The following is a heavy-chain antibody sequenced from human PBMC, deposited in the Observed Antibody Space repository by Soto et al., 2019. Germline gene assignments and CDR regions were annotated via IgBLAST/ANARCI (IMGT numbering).Heavy chain of an antibody. Sequence: EVQLMETGGGLIQPGGSLRLSCAVSGFTVSSYYMNWVRQTPGKGLEWVSVIYSDGSTYYADSVKGRFTISRDNSKNTLYLQMNSLRAEDTAMYYCARDAAASYCSSTSCSGGFDPWGLGTLVTVSS. V-gene: IGHV3-53*02. CDR3: ARDAAASYCSSTSCSGGFDP. CDR2: IYSDGST. CDR1: GFTVSSYY. D-gene: IGHD2-2*01. J-gene: IGHJ5*02.